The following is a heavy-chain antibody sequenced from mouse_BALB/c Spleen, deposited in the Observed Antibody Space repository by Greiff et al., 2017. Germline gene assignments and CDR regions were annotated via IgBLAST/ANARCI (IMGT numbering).Heavy chain of an antibody. J-gene: IGHJ4*01. D-gene: IGHD1-1*02. CDR1: GYTFTSYW. Sequence: LQQPGSELVRPGASVKLSCKASGYTFTSYWMHWVKQRHGQGLEWIGNIYPGSGSTNYDEKFKSKGTLTVDTSSSTAYMHLSSLTSEDSAVYYCTRGLSMDYWGQGTSVTVSS. CDR2: IYPGSGST. CDR3: TRGLSMDY. V-gene: IGHV1S22*01.